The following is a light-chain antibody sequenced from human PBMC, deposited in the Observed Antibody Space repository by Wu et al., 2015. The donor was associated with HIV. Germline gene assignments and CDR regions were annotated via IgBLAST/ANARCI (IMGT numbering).Light chain of an antibody. V-gene: IGKV1-9*01. J-gene: IGKJ4*01. Sequence: DIQLTQSPSFLSASVGDRVTITCRASQGISHFLGWYQQKPGKAPRLLIYAASTLQSGVPSRFSGSGSGTDFTLTISCLQSEDFATYYCQQYYTYPLTFGGRDQGGDQT. CDR3: QQYYTYPLT. CDR2: AAS. CDR1: QGISHF.